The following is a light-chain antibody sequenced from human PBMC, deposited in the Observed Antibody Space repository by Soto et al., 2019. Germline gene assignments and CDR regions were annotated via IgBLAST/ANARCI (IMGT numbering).Light chain of an antibody. J-gene: IGLJ1*01. CDR3: SSYTSSSTPYV. Sequence: QSALTRPASVSGSPGQSITISCTGTSSDVGGYNYVSWYQQHPGKAPKLMIYEVSNWPSGVSNRFSGSKSGNTASLTISGLQAEDEADYYCSSYTSSSTPYVFGTGTMVTVL. CDR1: SSDVGGYNY. V-gene: IGLV2-14*01. CDR2: EVS.